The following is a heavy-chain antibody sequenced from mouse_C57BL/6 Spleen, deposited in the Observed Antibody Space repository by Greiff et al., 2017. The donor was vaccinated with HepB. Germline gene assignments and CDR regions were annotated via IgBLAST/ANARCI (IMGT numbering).Heavy chain of an antibody. Sequence: QVQLQQSGAELVRPGASVKLSCKASGYTFTDYYINWVKQRPGQGLEWIARIYPGSGNTYYNEKFKGKATLTAEKSSSTAYMQLSSLTSEDSAVYFCARSYYYGSSCDFDYWGQGTTLTVSS. D-gene: IGHD1-1*01. V-gene: IGHV1-76*01. J-gene: IGHJ2*01. CDR2: IYPGSGNT. CDR1: GYTFTDYY. CDR3: ARSYYYGSSCDFDY.